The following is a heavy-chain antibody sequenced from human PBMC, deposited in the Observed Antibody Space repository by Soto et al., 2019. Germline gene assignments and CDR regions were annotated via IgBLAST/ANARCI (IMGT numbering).Heavy chain of an antibody. CDR1: GYTFIGYY. CDR2: INPNSGGT. CDR3: ARDPQYCSSTSCRYYYYGVDV. D-gene: IGHD2-2*01. V-gene: IGHV1-2*02. Sequence: ASVKVSCKASGYTFIGYYMHWVRQAPGQGLEWMGWINPNSGGTNYAQKFQGRVTMTRDTSISTAYMELSRLRSDDTAIYYCARDPQYCSSTSCRYYYYGVDVWGQGTTVTVSS. J-gene: IGHJ6*02.